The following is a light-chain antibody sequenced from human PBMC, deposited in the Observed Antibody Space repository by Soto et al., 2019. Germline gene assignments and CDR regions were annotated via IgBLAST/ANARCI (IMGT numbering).Light chain of an antibody. CDR3: SSYTISSTLV. CDR1: RSDVGGYKY. J-gene: IGLJ1*01. V-gene: IGLV2-14*01. Sequence: QSALTQPASVSGSPGQSITISCTGTRSDVGGYKYVSWYQHHPGKVPKLMIYEVTQRPSGISDRFSGSKSGNTASLTISGLQADDEADYYCSSYTISSTLVFGSGTKLTVL. CDR2: EVT.